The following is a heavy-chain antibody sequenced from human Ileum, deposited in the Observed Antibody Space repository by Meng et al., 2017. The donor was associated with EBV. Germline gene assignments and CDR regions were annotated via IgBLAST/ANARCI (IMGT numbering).Heavy chain of an antibody. V-gene: IGHV3-23*01. CDR3: AKVGIRWQQLSP. CDR2: ISGSGGST. D-gene: IGHD6-13*01. CDR1: GFTFSSYA. J-gene: IGHJ5*02. Sequence: EVALLASGWCLVQPGGSLRLSCAALGFTFSSYAISWVRQAPGKGLEWVSAISGSGGSTYYADSVKGRFTISRDNSKNTLYLQMNSLRAEDTTVYYCAKVGIRWQQLSPWGQGTLVTVSS.